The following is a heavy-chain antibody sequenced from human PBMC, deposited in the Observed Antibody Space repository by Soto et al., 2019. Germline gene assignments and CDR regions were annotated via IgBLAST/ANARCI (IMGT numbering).Heavy chain of an antibody. CDR2: INHSGTT. V-gene: IGHV4-34*01. J-gene: IGHJ5*02. Sequence: SETLSLTCAVYGGSFSGYYWSWIRQPPGRGLEWIGEINHSGTTNNNPSLKSRVTISVDTSKNQFSLKVSSVTAADTAVYYRARGNVLRYSRGPNWFDPWGQGTLVTVSS. CDR3: ARGNVLRYSRGPNWFDP. D-gene: IGHD3-9*01. CDR1: GGSFSGYY.